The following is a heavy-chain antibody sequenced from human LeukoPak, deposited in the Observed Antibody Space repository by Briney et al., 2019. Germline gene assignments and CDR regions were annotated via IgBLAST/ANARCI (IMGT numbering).Heavy chain of an antibody. V-gene: IGHV1-69*05. J-gene: IGHJ6*03. CDR2: IIPIFGTA. Sequence: GASVKVSCKASGGTFSGYAISWVRQAPGQGLEWMGGIIPIFGTANYAQKFQGRVTITTDESTSTAYMELSSLRSEDTAVYYCARAGYYYYYMAVWGKGTTVTVSS. CDR3: ARAGYYYYYMAV. CDR1: GGTFSGYA.